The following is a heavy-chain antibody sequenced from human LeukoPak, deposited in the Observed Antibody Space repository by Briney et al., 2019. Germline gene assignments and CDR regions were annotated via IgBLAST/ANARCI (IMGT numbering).Heavy chain of an antibody. Sequence: PSQTLSLTCTVSGGSISSGGYYWSWIRQHPGKGLEWIGYIYYSGSTYYNPSLKSRVTISVDTSKNQFSLKLSSVTAADTAVYYCAREDSGTSGYVFDPWGQGTLVTVSS. CDR2: IYYSGST. J-gene: IGHJ5*02. V-gene: IGHV4-31*03. CDR1: GGSISSGGYY. CDR3: AREDSGTSGYVFDP. D-gene: IGHD3-22*01.